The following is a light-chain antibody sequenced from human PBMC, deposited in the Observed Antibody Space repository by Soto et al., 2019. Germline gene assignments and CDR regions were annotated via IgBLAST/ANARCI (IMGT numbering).Light chain of an antibody. V-gene: IGKV3-15*01. CDR3: QQYNGWPPFT. J-gene: IGKJ2*01. CDR2: GAS. Sequence: DIAMTQSPATLAVSPGERATLSCRASQSVDSNLAWYQQKPAQAPRLLMYGASTRAYGIPARFSGSGSGTEFTLTISSLQSEDFAVYYCQQYNGWPPFTFGQGTKLEIK. CDR1: QSVDSN.